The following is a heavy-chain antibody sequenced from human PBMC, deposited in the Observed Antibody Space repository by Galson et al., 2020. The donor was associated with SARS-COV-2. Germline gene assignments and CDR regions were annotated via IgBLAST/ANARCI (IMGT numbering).Heavy chain of an antibody. D-gene: IGHD3-10*01. CDR1: GFSFKNYV. CDR3: AKKTASASHGIDY. V-gene: IGHV3-23*01. CDR2: IGGGDDT. J-gene: IGHJ4*02. Sequence: GGSLRLSCAASGFSFKNYVMRWVRQAPGKGLEWVSSIGGGDDTYYADSVRGRFTISRDISKNTLFLQMNSLRVDDTAVYYCAKKTASASHGIDYWGQGTLVTVSS.